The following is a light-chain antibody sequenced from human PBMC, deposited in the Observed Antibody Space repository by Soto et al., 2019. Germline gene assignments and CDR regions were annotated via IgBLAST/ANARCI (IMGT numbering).Light chain of an antibody. V-gene: IGKV3-11*01. CDR1: QSISTY. CDR3: QQRTSWPPWT. J-gene: IGKJ1*01. CDR2: DAS. Sequence: EIVLTQSPATLSLSPGERATLSCRASQSISTYLAWYQQKPGQVPRLLIYDASNRATGIPARFRGSGSGTDFTLTISSLEPEDFAVYYCQQRTSWPPWTFGQGTKVEIK.